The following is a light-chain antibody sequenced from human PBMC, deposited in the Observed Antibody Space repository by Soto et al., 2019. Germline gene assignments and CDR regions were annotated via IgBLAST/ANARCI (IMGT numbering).Light chain of an antibody. CDR3: SSYTSSGSLYL. V-gene: IGLV1-44*01. CDR2: SNN. Sequence: QSVLTQPPSASGTPGQRVTISCSGSSSNIGSNTVNWYQQLPGTAPKLLIYSNNQRPSGVPDRFSGSKSGTSASLTISGLRAEDEADYFCSSYTSSGSLYLFGTGTQLTVL. J-gene: IGLJ1*01. CDR1: SSNIGSNT.